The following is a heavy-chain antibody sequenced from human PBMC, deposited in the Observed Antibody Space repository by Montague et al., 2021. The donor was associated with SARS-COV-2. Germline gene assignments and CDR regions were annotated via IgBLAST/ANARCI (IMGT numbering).Heavy chain of an antibody. CDR1: GDSINNSRYY. D-gene: IGHD3-10*01. V-gene: IGHV4-39*01. Sequence: SETLSLTCSVSGDSINNSRYYWGWIRQPPGKGLEWIGTIYYSGSGYYNPSLKSRVTISVDTSKDQFSLKLNSVTATDTAVYYCARLESTRGVIIRGAFHIWGQGTKVTVSS. J-gene: IGHJ3*02. CDR2: IYYSGSG. CDR3: ARLESTRGVIIRGAFHI.